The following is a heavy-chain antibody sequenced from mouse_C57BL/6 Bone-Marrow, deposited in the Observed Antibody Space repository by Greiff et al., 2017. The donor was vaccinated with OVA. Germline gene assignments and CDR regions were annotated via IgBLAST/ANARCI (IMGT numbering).Heavy chain of an antibody. Sequence: EVKVVESGGGLVKPGGSLKLSCAASGFTFSDYGMHWVRQAPEKGLEWVAYISSGSSTIYYADTVTGRFTISRDNAKNTLFLQLTSLRSEDTAMYYCARRGHYGSSYVGFAYWGQGTLVTVSA. CDR3: ARRGHYGSSYVGFAY. V-gene: IGHV5-17*01. CDR1: GFTFSDYG. CDR2: ISSGSSTI. D-gene: IGHD1-1*01. J-gene: IGHJ3*01.